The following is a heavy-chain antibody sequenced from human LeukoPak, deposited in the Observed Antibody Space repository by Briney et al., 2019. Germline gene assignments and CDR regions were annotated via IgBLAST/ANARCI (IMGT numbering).Heavy chain of an antibody. CDR2: ISGSGIST. J-gene: IGHJ4*02. D-gene: IGHD1-26*01. CDR3: AKEETGSYYFDN. V-gene: IGHV3-23*01. Sequence: AGGSLRLSCAASGFTFSIYAMSWVRQAPGKGLEWVSAISGSGISTYYADSVKGRFTISRDNSKNTLYLQMSSLRAEDTALYYCAKEETGSYYFDNWGQGTLVTVSS. CDR1: GFTFSIYA.